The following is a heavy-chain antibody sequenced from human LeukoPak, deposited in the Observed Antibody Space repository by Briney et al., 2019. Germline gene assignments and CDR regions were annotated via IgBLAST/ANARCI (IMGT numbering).Heavy chain of an antibody. D-gene: IGHD3-22*01. V-gene: IGHV4-31*03. J-gene: IGHJ4*02. Sequence: PSETLSLTCSVSGASISSGAYYWTWIRQLPGKGLEWIGYIFYSGSTYYNPPLKSRLTISIDTSKNQFSLKLSSVTAADTAVYYCARGTPSSGFTDYWGQGTLVAVSS. CDR2: IFYSGST. CDR3: ARGTPSSGFTDY. CDR1: GASISSGAYY.